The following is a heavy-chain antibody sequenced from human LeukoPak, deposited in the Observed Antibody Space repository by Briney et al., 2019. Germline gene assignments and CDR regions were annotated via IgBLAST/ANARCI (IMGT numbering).Heavy chain of an antibody. CDR1: GGSISSGGYY. J-gene: IGHJ4*02. Sequence: PSETLSLTCTVSGGSISSGGYYWSWIRQHPGKGLEWIGYIYYSGSTYYNPSLKSRVTISVDTSKNQFSLKLSSVTAADTAVYYCAREFSSSWYVYFDYWGQGTLVTVSS. V-gene: IGHV4-31*03. CDR2: IYYSGST. D-gene: IGHD6-13*01. CDR3: AREFSSSWYVYFDY.